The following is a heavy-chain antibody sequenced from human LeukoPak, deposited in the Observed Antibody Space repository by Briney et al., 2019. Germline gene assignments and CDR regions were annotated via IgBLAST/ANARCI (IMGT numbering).Heavy chain of an antibody. Sequence: SETLSLTCAVSGGSFSGYCWSWIRQPPGKGLEWIGEINHSGSTNYNPSLKSRVTISVDTSKNQFSLKLSSVTAADTAVYYCERGLRDANWFDPWGQGTLGNVSS. CDR1: GGSFSGYC. J-gene: IGHJ5*01. V-gene: IGHV4-34*01. CDR3: ERGLRDANWFDP. CDR2: INHSGST.